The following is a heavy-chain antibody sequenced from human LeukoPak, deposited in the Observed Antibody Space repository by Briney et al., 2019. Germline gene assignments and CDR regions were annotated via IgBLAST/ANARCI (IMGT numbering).Heavy chain of an antibody. Sequence: ALVKVSCKASGYTFTGYYMHWVRQAPGQGFEWMGWINPNSGGTNYAQKFQGRVTMTRDTSVSTAYVELNRLTSDDTAVYYCAENWFDPWGQGILVTVSS. CDR1: GYTFTGYY. CDR3: AENWFDP. J-gene: IGHJ5*02. CDR2: INPNSGGT. V-gene: IGHV1-2*02.